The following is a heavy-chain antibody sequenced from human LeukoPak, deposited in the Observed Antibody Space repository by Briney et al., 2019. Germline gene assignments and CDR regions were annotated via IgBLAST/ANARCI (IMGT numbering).Heavy chain of an antibody. CDR2: IYYSGST. CDR3: ARNNQAAEDYFDY. CDR1: GGSISSHY. V-gene: IGHV4-59*11. D-gene: IGHD1-14*01. Sequence: PSGTLSLTCTVSGGSISSHYWSWIRQPPGKGLEWIGYIYYSGSTNYNPSLKSRVTISVDTSKNQFSLKLSSVTAADTAVYYCARNNQAAEDYFDYWGQGTLVTVSS. J-gene: IGHJ4*02.